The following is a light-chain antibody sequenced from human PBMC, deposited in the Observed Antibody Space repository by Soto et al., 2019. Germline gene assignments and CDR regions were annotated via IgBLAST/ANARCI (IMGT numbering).Light chain of an antibody. CDR1: QSVSSY. J-gene: IGKJ1*01. V-gene: IGKV3-11*01. CDR3: QLYGTSPKP. CDR2: DAS. Sequence: EIVLTQSPATLSLSAGERATLSCRASQSVSSYLAWYQQKPGQAPRLLIYDASNRDTGIPARFSGSGSGTDFTLSISRLEPEDFAVYYCQLYGTSPKPFGQGTKVDIK.